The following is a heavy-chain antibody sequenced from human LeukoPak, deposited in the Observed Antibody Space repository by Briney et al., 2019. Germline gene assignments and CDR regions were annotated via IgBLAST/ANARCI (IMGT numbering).Heavy chain of an antibody. CDR2: INPISGAT. Sequence: GASVKASCKTSGYTFTIYYMQWVRQAPGHGLEWMGIINPISGATDYAQKFQGRVTMTRDTSTSTVYMELSSLRSEDTAMYYCARLPYRDGVAQDYWGQGTLVTVPP. CDR3: ARLPYRDGVAQDY. V-gene: IGHV1-46*01. CDR1: GYTFTIYY. J-gene: IGHJ4*02. D-gene: IGHD3-16*02.